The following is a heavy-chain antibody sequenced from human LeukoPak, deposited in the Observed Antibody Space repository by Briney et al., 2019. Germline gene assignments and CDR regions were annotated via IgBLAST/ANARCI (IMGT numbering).Heavy chain of an antibody. CDR1: GYTFTSYD. V-gene: IGHV1-8*01. J-gene: IGHJ4*02. D-gene: IGHD5-12*01. CDR3: ARGYSGYDIDFDY. CDR2: MNPNSGNT. Sequence: GASVKVSCKASGYTFTSYDINWVRQATGQGLEWMGWMNPNSGNTGYAQKFQGRVTMTRDTSISTAYMELSRLRSDDTAVYYCARGYSGYDIDFDYWGQGTLVTVSS.